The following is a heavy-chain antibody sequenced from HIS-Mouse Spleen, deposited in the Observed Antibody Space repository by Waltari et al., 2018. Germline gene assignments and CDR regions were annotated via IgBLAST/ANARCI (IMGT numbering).Heavy chain of an antibody. V-gene: IGHV3-74*01. CDR2: INSDGSST. CDR3: ARDAAVTYFDY. D-gene: IGHD4-17*01. CDR1: GFTFSSYW. Sequence: SCAASGFTFSSYWMHWVRQAPGKGLVWVSRINSDGSSTSYADSVKGRFTISRDNAKNTLYLQMNSLRAEDTAVYYCARDAAVTYFDYWGQGTLVTVSS. J-gene: IGHJ4*02.